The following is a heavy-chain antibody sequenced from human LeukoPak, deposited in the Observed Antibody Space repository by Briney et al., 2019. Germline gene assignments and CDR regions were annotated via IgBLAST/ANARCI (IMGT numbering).Heavy chain of an antibody. CDR1: GYSIRSGYY. CDR2: THHSGTT. V-gene: IGHV4-38-2*02. CDR3: AREEETTNFYY. J-gene: IGHJ4*02. Sequence: ASETLSLTCAVSGYSIRSGYYWGWIRQPPGKGLEWIGSTHHSGTTYYNPSLKRRVTISVDTAKNQFSLSLSSVTAADTAVYYCAREEETTNFYYWGQGTLVTVSS. D-gene: IGHD1/OR15-1a*01.